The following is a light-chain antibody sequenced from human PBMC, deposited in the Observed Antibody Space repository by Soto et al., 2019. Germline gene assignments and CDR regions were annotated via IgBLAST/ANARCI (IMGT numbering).Light chain of an antibody. V-gene: IGKV1-33*01. J-gene: IGKJ4*01. CDR2: DAS. CDR3: QQYDNLPLLT. Sequence: DIPMTQSPSSLSASVGDRVTITCQASQDISNYLNWYQQKPGKAPKLLIYDASNLETGVPSRFSGSGSGTDFTFTSSSLQPEDIATDDCQQYDNLPLLTFGGGTKVEIK. CDR1: QDISNY.